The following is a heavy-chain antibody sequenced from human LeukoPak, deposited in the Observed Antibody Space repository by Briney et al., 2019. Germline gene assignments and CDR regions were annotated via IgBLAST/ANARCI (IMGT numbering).Heavy chain of an antibody. Sequence: GGSLRLSCAASGFSLSGYWMTWVRQAPGKGLEWVARLHADGVEQNYVDSVTGRFTMSRDNAKNSLDLQMNSLRVEDTAVYYRARGGYSFDYLGQGTLAAVSS. V-gene: IGHV3-7*01. D-gene: IGHD5-18*01. J-gene: IGHJ4*02. CDR3: ARGGYSFDY. CDR2: LHADGVEQ. CDR1: GFSLSGYW.